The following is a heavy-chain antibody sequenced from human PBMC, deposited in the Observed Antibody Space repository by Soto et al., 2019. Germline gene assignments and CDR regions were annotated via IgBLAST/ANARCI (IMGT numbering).Heavy chain of an antibody. Sequence: EVQLVQSGGGLAQPGKSLRLSCAASGFTFRKFWMHWVRQVPGKGPVWVSYISSDGTTTDYADSVKGRFTISRDNDKDTLYLQMDRLSAEETAVYYCAIQDCTNDVCLEAAVTVGGALESWGQGTLVTVSS. J-gene: IGHJ1*01. CDR2: ISSDGTTT. D-gene: IGHD2-8*01. CDR3: AIQDCTNDVCLEAAVTVGGALES. V-gene: IGHV3-74*01. CDR1: GFTFRKFW.